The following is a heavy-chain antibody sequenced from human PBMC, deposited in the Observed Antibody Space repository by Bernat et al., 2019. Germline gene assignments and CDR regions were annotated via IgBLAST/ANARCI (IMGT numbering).Heavy chain of an antibody. Sequence: EVQLVESGGGLVQPGGSLRLSCEASGFTFSSYEMNWVRQAPGKGLEWVSYTSSSGTTIYYADSVKGRFTISRDNAKNSLYLQMISLRAEDTAVYYCARASWSGGPTPFDLWGQGTLVTVSS. V-gene: IGHV3-48*03. CDR3: ARASWSGGPTPFDL. CDR2: TSSSGTTI. CDR1: GFTFSSYE. J-gene: IGHJ4*02. D-gene: IGHD2-15*01.